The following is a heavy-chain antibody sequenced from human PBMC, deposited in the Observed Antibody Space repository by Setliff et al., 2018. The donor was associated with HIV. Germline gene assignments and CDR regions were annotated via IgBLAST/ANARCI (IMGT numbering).Heavy chain of an antibody. CDR3: AKEDQGVTSVDY. Sequence: PGGSLRLSCAASGFTFSNFAMSWVRQAPGKGLEWVAFIRLDGSDKFYADSVKGRFTISRDNSKNTLFLQMNSLRSEDTAVYYCAKEDQGVTSVDYWGQGTPVTVSS. V-gene: IGHV3-30*02. D-gene: IGHD3-10*01. CDR2: IRLDGSDK. J-gene: IGHJ4*02. CDR1: GFTFSNFA.